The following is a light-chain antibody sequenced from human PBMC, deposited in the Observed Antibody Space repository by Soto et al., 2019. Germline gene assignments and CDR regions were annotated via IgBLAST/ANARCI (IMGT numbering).Light chain of an antibody. CDR2: GAS. CDR1: QSVRSNY. CDR3: QQYGSPPYS. Sequence: EIVLTQSPGTLSLSPGERATLSCRASQSVRSNYVAWYQQKPGQAPKLLIYGASSGATGIPDSFSGSGSGTDFTLTISRLEPEDFAVYYCQQYGSPPYSFGQGTKLEI. V-gene: IGKV3-20*01. J-gene: IGKJ2*03.